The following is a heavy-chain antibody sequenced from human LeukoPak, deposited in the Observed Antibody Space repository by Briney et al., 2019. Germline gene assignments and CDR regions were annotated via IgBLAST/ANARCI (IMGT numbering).Heavy chain of an antibody. CDR1: GFTFSNYA. CDR3: ARVTVSSSWSYDAFDI. CDR2: ISGSGGRT. D-gene: IGHD6-13*01. Sequence: PGGSLRLSCAASGFTFSNYAMSWVRQAPGRGLEWVSAISGSGGRTYYADSVKGRFTISRDNSKNTLYLQMNSLRAEDTAVYYCARVTVSSSWSYDAFDIWGQGTMVTVSS. V-gene: IGHV3-23*01. J-gene: IGHJ3*02.